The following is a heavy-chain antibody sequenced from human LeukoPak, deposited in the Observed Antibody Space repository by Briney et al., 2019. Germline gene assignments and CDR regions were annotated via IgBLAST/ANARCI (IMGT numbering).Heavy chain of an antibody. CDR1: GFTFSGSA. CDR2: IRSKANSYAT. V-gene: IGHV3-73*01. Sequence: PGGSLRLSCAASGFTFSGSAMHWVRQASGKGLEWVGRIRSKANSYATAYAASVKGRFTISRDDSKNTAYPQMNSLKTEDTVVYYCTRATAMGFDYWGQGTLVTVSS. D-gene: IGHD5-18*01. J-gene: IGHJ4*02. CDR3: TRATAMGFDY.